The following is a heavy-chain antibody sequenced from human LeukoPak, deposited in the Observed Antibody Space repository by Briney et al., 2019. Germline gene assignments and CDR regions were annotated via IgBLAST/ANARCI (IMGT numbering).Heavy chain of an antibody. V-gene: IGHV3-23*01. CDR2: ISGSGATT. Sequence: GGSLRLSCAASGFTFSNYAMTWVRQATGMGLDWVAGISGSGATTNYADSVKGRFIISRDNSQSTLYLEMNGLRAEDTAVYYCAKDTSFAVVTPLRYGMDVWGQGTTVTVSS. CDR1: GFTFSNYA. CDR3: AKDTSFAVVTPLRYGMDV. D-gene: IGHD3-3*01. J-gene: IGHJ6*02.